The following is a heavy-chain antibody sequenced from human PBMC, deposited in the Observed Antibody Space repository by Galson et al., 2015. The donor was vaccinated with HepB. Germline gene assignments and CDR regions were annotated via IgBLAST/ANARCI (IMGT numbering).Heavy chain of an antibody. CDR1: GFTFSDYY. D-gene: IGHD6-13*01. V-gene: IGHV3-11*05. J-gene: IGHJ4*02. CDR3: ARADIAAAGDFDY. CDR2: ISSSSSYT. Sequence: LRLSCAASGFTFSDYYMSWIRQAPGKGLEWVSYISSSSSYTNYADSVKGRFTISRDNAKNSLYLQMNSLRAEDTAVYYCARADIAAAGDFDYWGQGTLVTVSS.